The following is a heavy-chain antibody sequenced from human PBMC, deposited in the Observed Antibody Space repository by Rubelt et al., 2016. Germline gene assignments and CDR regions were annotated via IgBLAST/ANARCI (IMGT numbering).Heavy chain of an antibody. V-gene: IGHV1-46*01. CDR2: INPSGGST. CDR3: ATGYSSGWYVAY. D-gene: IGHD6-19*01. CDR1: GYTFTSYY. J-gene: IGHJ4*02. Sequence: QVQLVQSGAEVKKPGASVKVSCKASGYTFTSYYMHWVRQAPGQGLEWMVIINPSGGSTSYAQKFQGRVTMTRDTSTSAVYMELSSLRSEDTAIYYCATGYSSGWYVAYWGQGTLVTVSS.